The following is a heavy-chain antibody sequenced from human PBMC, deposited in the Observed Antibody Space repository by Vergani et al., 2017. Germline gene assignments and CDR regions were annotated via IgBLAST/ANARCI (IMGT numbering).Heavy chain of an antibody. V-gene: IGHV4-61*02. D-gene: IGHD2-2*01. CDR1: GGSISSGSYY. J-gene: IGHJ5*02. CDR2: IYTSGST. CDR3: ARDFRDIVVVPAARWVWFEP. Sequence: QVQLQESGPGLVKPSQTLSLTCTVSGGSISSGSYYWSWIRQPAGKGLEWVGRIYTSGSTNYNPSLKSRVTISVDTSKNQFSLKLSSVTAADTAVYYCARDFRDIVVVPAARWVWFEPWGQGTLVTVAS.